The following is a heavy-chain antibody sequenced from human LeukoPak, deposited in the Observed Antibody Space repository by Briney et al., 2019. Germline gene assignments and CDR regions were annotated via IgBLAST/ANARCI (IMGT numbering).Heavy chain of an antibody. D-gene: IGHD4-17*01. J-gene: IGHJ5*02. V-gene: IGHV3-23*01. Sequence: GGSLRLSCAASGFTFSSYEMNWVRQAPGKGLEWVSAISGSGGSTYYADSVKGRFTISRDNSKNTLYLQMNSLRAEDTAVYYCAREGYDYEGWFDPWGQGTLVTVSS. CDR2: ISGSGGST. CDR3: AREGYDYEGWFDP. CDR1: GFTFSSYE.